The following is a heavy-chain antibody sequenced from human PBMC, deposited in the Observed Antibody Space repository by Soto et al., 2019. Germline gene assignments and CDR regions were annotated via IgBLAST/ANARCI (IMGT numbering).Heavy chain of an antibody. Sequence: PGLSCAVSGLTFRSHWMSWVRQAPGKGLEWVALMNPDGSKKFYVDSVKGRFTISRDNVKDSLYLQMDSLRAEDTAVYYCARDPAFGAMDYWGQGALVTVSS. J-gene: IGHJ4*02. CDR3: ARDPAFGAMDY. V-gene: IGHV3-7*01. CDR1: GLTFRSHW. CDR2: MNPDGSKK. D-gene: IGHD2-2*01.